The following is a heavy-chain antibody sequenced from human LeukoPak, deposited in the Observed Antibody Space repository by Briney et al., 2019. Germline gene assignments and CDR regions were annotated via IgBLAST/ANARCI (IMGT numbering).Heavy chain of an antibody. Sequence: SETLSLTCTVSGGSISSSSYYWGWIRQPPRKGLEWIGNIYYSGNTHNNPSLKSRVTISVDTSKNQFSLKLSSVTAADTAVYYCARYHYDSSGYHPSAWGQGTQVTVSS. CDR2: IYYSGNT. CDR3: ARYHYDSSGYHPSA. J-gene: IGHJ5*02. V-gene: IGHV4-39*01. CDR1: GGSISSSSYY. D-gene: IGHD3-22*01.